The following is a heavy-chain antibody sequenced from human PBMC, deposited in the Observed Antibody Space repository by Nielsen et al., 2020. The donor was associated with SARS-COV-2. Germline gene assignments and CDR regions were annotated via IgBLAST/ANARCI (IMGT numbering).Heavy chain of an antibody. V-gene: IGHV1-46*01. CDR2: INPSGGST. CDR1: GYTFTSYY. Sequence: GESLKISCAASGYTFTSYYMHWVRQAPGQGLEWMGIINPSGGSTSYAQKFQGRVTMTRDTSTSTVYMELSSLRSEDTAVYYCARETQYSGSQKGYYYYYMDVWGKGTTVTVSS. D-gene: IGHD1-26*01. CDR3: ARETQYSGSQKGYYYYYMDV. J-gene: IGHJ6*03.